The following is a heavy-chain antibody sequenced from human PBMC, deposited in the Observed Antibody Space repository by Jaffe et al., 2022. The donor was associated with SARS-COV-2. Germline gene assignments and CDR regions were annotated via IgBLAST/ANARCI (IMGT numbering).Heavy chain of an antibody. J-gene: IGHJ4*02. CDR2: IIPILGIA. CDR3: ARPGDGYNRPFDY. CDR1: GGTFSSYT. Sequence: QVQLVQSGAEVKKPGSSVKVSCKASGGTFSSYTISWVRQAPGQGLEWMGRIIPILGIANYAQKFQGRVTITADKSTSTAYMELSSLRSEDTAVYYCARPGDGYNRPFDYWGQGTLVTVSS. D-gene: IGHD5-12*01. V-gene: IGHV1-69*02.